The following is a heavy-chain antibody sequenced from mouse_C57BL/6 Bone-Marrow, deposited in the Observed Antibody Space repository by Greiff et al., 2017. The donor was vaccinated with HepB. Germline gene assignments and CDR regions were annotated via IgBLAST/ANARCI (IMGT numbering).Heavy chain of an antibody. CDR1: GYTFTSYW. V-gene: IGHV1-69*01. CDR2: IDPSDSYT. J-gene: IGHJ3*01. Sequence: QVQLQQPGAELVMPGASVKLSCKASGYTFTSYWMHWVKQRPGQGLEWIGEIDPSDSYTNYNQKFKGKSTLTVDKSSSTAYMQLSSLTSEDSAVYYCARKDGSSGFAYWGQGTLVTVSA. D-gene: IGHD1-1*01. CDR3: ARKDGSSGFAY.